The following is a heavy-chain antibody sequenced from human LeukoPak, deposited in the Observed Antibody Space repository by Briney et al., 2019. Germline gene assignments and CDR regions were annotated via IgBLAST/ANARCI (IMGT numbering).Heavy chain of an antibody. CDR3: ASDLSTQQHSWSLNYFDP. J-gene: IGHJ5*02. V-gene: IGHV3-30*04. Sequence: GWSLRLSCAVSRFTLRDSAIHWFRQAPGKGLEWVALMSKYGINDRYPDSFRGRFTVCKDNAKNTEYLEMNSLRLEDTAVYYCASDLSTQQHSWSLNYFDPWGQGTMVSVSS. CDR2: MSKYGIND. CDR1: RFTLRDSA. D-gene: IGHD6-13*01.